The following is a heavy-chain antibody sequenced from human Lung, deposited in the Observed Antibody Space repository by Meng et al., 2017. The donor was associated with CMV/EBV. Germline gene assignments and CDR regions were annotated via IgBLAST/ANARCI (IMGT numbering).Heavy chain of an antibody. J-gene: IGHJ6*02. CDR2: IKQDGSEK. Sequence: GESLKISCAASGFTLSSYWMSWVRQAPGKGLEWVANIKQDGSEKYYVDSVKGRFTISRDNAKNSLYLQMNSLKAEDTAVYYCARDNSIIADYGMDVWGQGXTVTVSS. CDR3: ARDNSIIADYGMDV. CDR1: GFTLSSYW. D-gene: IGHD2-21*01. V-gene: IGHV3-7*01.